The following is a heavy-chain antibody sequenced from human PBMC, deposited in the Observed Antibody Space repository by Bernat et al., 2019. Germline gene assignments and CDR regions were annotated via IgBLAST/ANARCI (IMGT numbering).Heavy chain of an antibody. CDR2: ISGSGGST. CDR1: GFTFSSYS. CDR3: AKDGDVVIFSFDY. V-gene: IGHV3-23*01. Sequence: EVQLLESGGGLVQPGGSLRLSCAASGFTFSSYSMSWVRQAPGKGLEWVSAISGSGGSTYYADSVKGRFTISRDNSKNTLYLQMNRLRGEDTAVYYCAKDGDVVIFSFDYWGQGALVTVSS. D-gene: IGHD4-23*01. J-gene: IGHJ4*02.